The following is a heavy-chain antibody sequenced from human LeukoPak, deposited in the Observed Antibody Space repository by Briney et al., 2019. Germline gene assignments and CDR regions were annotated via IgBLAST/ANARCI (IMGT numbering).Heavy chain of an antibody. V-gene: IGHV4-59*01. CDR1: GGSISSYY. Sequence: SETLSLTCTVSGGSISSYYWSWIRQPPGKGLEWIGYIYYSGSTNYNPSLKSRVTISVDTSKNQFSLKLSSVTAADTAVYYCAGLYGSGSPFDYWGQGTLVTVSS. J-gene: IGHJ4*02. D-gene: IGHD3-10*01. CDR3: AGLYGSGSPFDY. CDR2: IYYSGST.